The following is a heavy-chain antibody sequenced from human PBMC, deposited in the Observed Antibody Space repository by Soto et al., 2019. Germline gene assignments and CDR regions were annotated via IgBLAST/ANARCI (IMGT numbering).Heavy chain of an antibody. D-gene: IGHD6-13*01. CDR2: ISSSSSYI. J-gene: IGHJ4*02. Sequence: PGGSLRLSCAASGFTFSSYSMNWVRQAPGKGLEWVSSISSSSSYIYYADSVKGRFTISRDNAKNSLYLQMNSLRAEDTAVYYCSCLIAAAGTPIDYWGQGTLVTVSS. V-gene: IGHV3-21*01. CDR3: SCLIAAAGTPIDY. CDR1: GFTFSSYS.